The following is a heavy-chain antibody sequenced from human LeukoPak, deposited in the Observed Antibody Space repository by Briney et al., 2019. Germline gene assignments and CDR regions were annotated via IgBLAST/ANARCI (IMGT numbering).Heavy chain of an antibody. CDR1: GGSFSGYY. V-gene: IGHV4-34*01. CDR3: ARDMYPSYYDSSGYDY. Sequence: SETLSLTCAVYGGSFSGYYWSWIRQPPGKGLEWIGEINHSGSTNYNPSLKSRVTMSVDTSKNQFSLKLSSVTAADTAVYYCARDMYPSYYDSSGYDYWGQGTLVTVSS. D-gene: IGHD3-22*01. CDR2: INHSGST. J-gene: IGHJ4*02.